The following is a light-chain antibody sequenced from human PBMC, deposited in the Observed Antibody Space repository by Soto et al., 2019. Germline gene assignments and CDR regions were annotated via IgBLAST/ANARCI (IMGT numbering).Light chain of an antibody. V-gene: IGKV4-1*01. CDR1: QSVLYSTNNKNY. CDR3: QQYYSTPQT. Sequence: DIVMIQSPDSLAVSLAERATINCKSSQSVLYSTNNKNYLAWYQQKPGQPPKLLMYWASTREAGVPDRFSGSASGTDFALTISSLQAEDVAVYYCQQYYSTPQTFGQGTKVEIK. CDR2: WAS. J-gene: IGKJ1*01.